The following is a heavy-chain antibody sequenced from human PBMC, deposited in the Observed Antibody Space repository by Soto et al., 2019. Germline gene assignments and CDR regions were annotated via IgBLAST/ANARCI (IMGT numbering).Heavy chain of an antibody. CDR3: ARDKDWAFDY. Sequence: GGSLRLSCAASGFTFSTYAMAWVRQAPGKGLEWVSGVCASSMTTYYADPVKGRFTVSRDNAQNSLFLLMSSLRAEDTAVYYCARDKDWAFDYWGQGTLVTVSS. CDR1: GFTFSTYA. CDR2: VCASSMTT. J-gene: IGHJ4*02. V-gene: IGHV3-23*01. D-gene: IGHD3-9*01.